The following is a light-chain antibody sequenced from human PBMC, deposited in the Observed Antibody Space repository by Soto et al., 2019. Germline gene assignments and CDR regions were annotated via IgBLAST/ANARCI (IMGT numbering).Light chain of an antibody. V-gene: IGKV3-11*01. CDR2: DAS. CDR3: QHRYSWPLT. Sequence: EVVLTQSPATLSLSPGERATLSCRASQSVGMYLAWYQHKPGQAPRLLIYDASNRATGIPARFSGSGSGTDFTLTISSLEPEYFAVYYCQHRYSWPLTFGGGTSVEIK. CDR1: QSVGMY. J-gene: IGKJ4*01.